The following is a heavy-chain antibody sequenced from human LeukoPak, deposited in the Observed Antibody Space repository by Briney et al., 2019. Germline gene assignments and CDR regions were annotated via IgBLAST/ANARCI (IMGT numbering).Heavy chain of an antibody. CDR2: IMPLFGTA. Sequence: SVKVSCKTSGGTFNSSAISWVRQAPGQGLEWLGGIMPLFGTAGYAQEFQGRVTITKDESTRTVYLELTSLTSDDTAVYYCARDVHGDYGSGWFDPWGQGTLVSVSS. CDR3: ARDVHGDYGSGWFDP. J-gene: IGHJ5*02. CDR1: GGTFNSSA. V-gene: IGHV1-69*05. D-gene: IGHD4-17*01.